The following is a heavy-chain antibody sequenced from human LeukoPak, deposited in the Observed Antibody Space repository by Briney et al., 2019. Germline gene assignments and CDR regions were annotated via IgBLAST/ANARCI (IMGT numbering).Heavy chain of an antibody. V-gene: IGHV3-53*01. D-gene: IGHD1-1*01. CDR2: IYSGGST. CDR3: AMGRRGPTRYGMDV. Sequence: GGSLRLSCAASGFTVSSSYMSWVRQAPGKGLEWVSVIYSGGSTYYADSVKGRFTISRDNSKNTLYLQMNSLRAEDTAVYYCAMGRRGPTRYGMDVWGQGTTVTVSS. J-gene: IGHJ6*02. CDR1: GFTVSSSY.